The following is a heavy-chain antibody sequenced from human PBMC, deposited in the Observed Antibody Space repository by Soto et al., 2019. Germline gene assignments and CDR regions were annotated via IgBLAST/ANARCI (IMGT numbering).Heavy chain of an antibody. CDR3: AKDLLLITWGGRDV. V-gene: IGHV3-30*18. CDR1: GFTFSSYG. Sequence: GGSLRLSCAASGFTFSSYGMHWVRQAPGKGLEWVAVISYDGSNKYYADSVKGRFTISRDNSKNTLYLQMNSLRAEDTAVYYYAKDLLLITWGGRDVWGQGITVTV. CDR2: ISYDGSNK. J-gene: IGHJ6*02. D-gene: IGHD3-16*01.